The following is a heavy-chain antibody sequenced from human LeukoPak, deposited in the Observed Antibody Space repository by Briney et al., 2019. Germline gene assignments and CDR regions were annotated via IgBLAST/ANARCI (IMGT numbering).Heavy chain of an antibody. D-gene: IGHD3-3*01. CDR2: VFYGGMT. V-gene: IGHV4-59*11. CDR3: ASGTVFGVITPQYFHF. J-gene: IGHJ4*02. Sequence: SETLSLTCSVSGGSISTPYWHWIRQSPEKGLEWIGFVFYGGMTNYNPSLKSRFTVSLDTSKNQFSLKLTSVTAADTAVYYCASGTVFGVITPQYFHFWGQGTRVTVSS. CDR1: GGSISTPY.